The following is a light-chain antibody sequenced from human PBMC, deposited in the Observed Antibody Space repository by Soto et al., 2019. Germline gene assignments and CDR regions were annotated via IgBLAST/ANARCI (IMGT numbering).Light chain of an antibody. CDR2: AVS. CDR1: SSDIGSYDH. V-gene: IGLV2-14*03. J-gene: IGLJ1*01. CDR3: IPYTDRQSSL. Sequence: QSALTQPASVSGSPGQSITISCSGTSSDIGSYDHVAWYQQFPGKSPKLIIYAVSDRPSGVSDRFSGSKSGISASLTISGLQTEDEADYYCIPYTDRQSSLFGSGTKVT.